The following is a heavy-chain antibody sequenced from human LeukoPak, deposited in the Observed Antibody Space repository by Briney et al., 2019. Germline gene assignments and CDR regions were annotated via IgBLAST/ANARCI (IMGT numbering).Heavy chain of an antibody. CDR3: ARGRAESEYDFWSGYYRPYYYYYMDV. J-gene: IGHJ6*03. CDR2: IYYSGST. V-gene: IGHV4-59*11. Sequence: SETLSLTCTVSGGSISSHYWRWIRQPPGKGLEWIGYIYYSGSTNYNPSLKSRVTISVDTSKNQFSLKLSSVTAADTAVYYCARGRAESEYDFWSGYYRPYYYYYMDVWGKGTTVTVSS. D-gene: IGHD3-3*01. CDR1: GGSISSHY.